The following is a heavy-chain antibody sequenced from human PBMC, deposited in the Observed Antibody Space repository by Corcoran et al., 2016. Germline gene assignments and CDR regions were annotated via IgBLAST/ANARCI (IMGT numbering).Heavy chain of an antibody. D-gene: IGHD1-26*01. CDR2: ISYDKTNI. J-gene: IGHJ3*02. Sequence: QVQLVESGGGVVQPGRSLRLSCAASGFTFTNHGMHWVRQAPGKGLEWVAVISYDKTNINHADSVKGRFTISRDDPKSTLYLQMNSLRAEDTAVYYCVKAKTQWGSSGREKDAFDIWGQGTMVTVSS. CDR3: VKAKTQWGSSGREKDAFDI. CDR1: GFTFTNHG. V-gene: IGHV3-30*18.